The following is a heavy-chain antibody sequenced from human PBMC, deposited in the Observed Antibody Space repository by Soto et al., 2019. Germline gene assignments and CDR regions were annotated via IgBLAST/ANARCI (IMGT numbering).Heavy chain of an antibody. CDR3: AKSTWATVTNEGYVEY. Sequence: EVQLLESGGGLVQPGGSLRLSCAASGFTFSSYAMSWVRQAPGKGLEWVSAISGSGGSTYYADSVKGRFTISRDNSKNTLYLQMNSLRAEDTAVYYCAKSTWATVTNEGYVEYWGQGTLVTVSS. D-gene: IGHD4-17*01. V-gene: IGHV3-23*01. CDR1: GFTFSSYA. CDR2: ISGSGGST. J-gene: IGHJ4*02.